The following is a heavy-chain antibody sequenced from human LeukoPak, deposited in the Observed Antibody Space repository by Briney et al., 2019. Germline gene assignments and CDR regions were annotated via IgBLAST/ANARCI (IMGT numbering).Heavy chain of an antibody. CDR1: GGSISSGGYY. V-gene: IGHV4-30-2*01. CDR3: ARDPMVRGVTYFDY. J-gene: IGHJ4*02. Sequence: SETLSLTCTVSGGSISSGGYYWSWIRQPPGKGLEWIGYIYHSGSTYYNPSLKSRVTISVDRSKNQFSLKLSSVTAADTAVYYCARDPMVRGVTYFDYWGQGTLVTVSS. CDR2: IYHSGST. D-gene: IGHD3-10*01.